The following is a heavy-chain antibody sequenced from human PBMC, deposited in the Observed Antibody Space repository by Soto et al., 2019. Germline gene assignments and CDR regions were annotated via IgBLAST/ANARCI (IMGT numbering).Heavy chain of an antibody. J-gene: IGHJ6*02. CDR2: VYYSGST. CDR3: VRDPGLEPNYDYGMDV. D-gene: IGHD1-1*01. CDR1: GGSVRIGRYY. V-gene: IGHV4-61*01. Sequence: KPSETLSLTCTVPGGSVRIGRYYWGWIRQPPGKGLEWIGYVYYSGSTNYNPSLKSRANISIDTFNDQFSLKLTSVTAADTAVYYCVRDPGLEPNYDYGMDVWCQGRTITVSS.